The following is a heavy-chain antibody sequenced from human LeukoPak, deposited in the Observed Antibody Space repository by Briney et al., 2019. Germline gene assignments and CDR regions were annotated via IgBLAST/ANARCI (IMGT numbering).Heavy chain of an antibody. D-gene: IGHD4-17*01. V-gene: IGHV4-34*01. CDR2: INHGGST. CDR1: GGSFSGYY. J-gene: IGHJ4*02. CDR3: ARGRVTTVTSYIDY. Sequence: SETLSLTCAVFGGSFSGYYWSWIRQSPGKGLEWIGDINHGGSTNCSPSLKSRVSVASDTFKKQFSLRLTSVTAADTAVYFCARGRVTTVTSYIDYWGQGTLVTVSS.